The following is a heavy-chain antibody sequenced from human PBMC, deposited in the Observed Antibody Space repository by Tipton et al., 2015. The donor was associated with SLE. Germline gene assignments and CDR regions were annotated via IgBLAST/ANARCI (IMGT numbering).Heavy chain of an antibody. D-gene: IGHD3-3*01. CDR1: GGSISSTSYY. Sequence: TLSLTCTLSGGSISSTSYYWGWIRQSPGKGLGWFGSLHVTESTYYNPSLKSRATISLGTSKRQFSLKLTSMGAADTAVYYCARSPVDYWNGYSAWGQGTLVAVSS. CDR2: LHVTEST. CDR3: ARSPVDYWNGYSA. V-gene: IGHV4-39*07. J-gene: IGHJ4*02.